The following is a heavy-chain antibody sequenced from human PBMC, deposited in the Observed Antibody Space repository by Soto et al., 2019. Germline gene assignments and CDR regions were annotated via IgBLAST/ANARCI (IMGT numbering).Heavy chain of an antibody. V-gene: IGHV1-69*01. CDR2: IIPLFGTP. CDR1: GGTFSNSA. J-gene: IGHJ4*02. Sequence: QVQLVQSGAEVKKPGSSVKVSCKASGGTFSNSAISWVRQAPGQGLEWVGGIIPLFGTPNYAQKFQGRVTITADESTTTAYMELGSLRSEDTAVYYCARNALAVGVSLDSWGQGTLVTVSS. D-gene: IGHD6-19*01. CDR3: ARNALAVGVSLDS.